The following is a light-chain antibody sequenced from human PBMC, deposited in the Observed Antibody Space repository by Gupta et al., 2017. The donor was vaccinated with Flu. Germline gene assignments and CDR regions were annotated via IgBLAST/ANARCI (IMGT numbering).Light chain of an antibody. CDR1: QRVTSY. V-gene: IGKV3-11*01. CDR2: DAS. J-gene: IGKJ5*01. Sequence: PATLSLWPGGRAILSCRASQRVTSYLAWYQQKPGQPPRPLIFDASNRAPGVPARFTGSGSETDFTLTITSLEPQDSAVYYCQQRSAWAITFGPGTRLEI. CDR3: QQRSAWAIT.